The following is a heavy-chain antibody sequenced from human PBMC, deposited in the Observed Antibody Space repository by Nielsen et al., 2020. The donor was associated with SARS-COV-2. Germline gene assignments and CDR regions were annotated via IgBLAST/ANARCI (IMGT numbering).Heavy chain of an antibody. D-gene: IGHD3-10*01. Sequence: SETLSLTCTVSGGSISSYYWGWIRQPPGKGLEWIGSIYYSGSTYYNPSLKSRVTISVDTSKNQFSLKLSSVTAADTAVYYCARHPLGRLASGWFDPWGQGTLVTVSS. V-gene: IGHV4-39*01. CDR1: GGSISSYY. CDR2: IYYSGST. J-gene: IGHJ5*02. CDR3: ARHPLGRLASGWFDP.